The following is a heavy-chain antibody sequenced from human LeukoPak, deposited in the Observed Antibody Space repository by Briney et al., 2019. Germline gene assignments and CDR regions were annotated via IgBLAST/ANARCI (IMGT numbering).Heavy chain of an antibody. D-gene: IGHD3-10*01. V-gene: IGHV3-74*01. CDR1: GFTFSSYW. Sequence: GGSLRLSCAASGFTFSSYWMHWVRQVPGKGLVWVSRINSDGSSTSYADSVKGRFTISRDNAKNSLYLQMNSLRAEDTAVYYCARRYYYGSGSYYNGDYWGQGTLVTVSS. CDR2: INSDGSST. J-gene: IGHJ4*02. CDR3: ARRYYYGSGSYYNGDY.